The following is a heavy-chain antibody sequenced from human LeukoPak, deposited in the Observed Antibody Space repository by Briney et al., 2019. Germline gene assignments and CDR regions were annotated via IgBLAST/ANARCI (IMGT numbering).Heavy chain of an antibody. Sequence: GGSLRLSCAASGLTFSSYAMGWVREAPGKGLEGGSTISASGGSTFYADSVRGRFTISRDNSKNTLYLQVSSLRAEDTALYYCTMQVAAAGINYWGQGTLVTVSS. CDR1: GLTFSSYA. J-gene: IGHJ4*02. CDR3: TMQVAAAGINY. CDR2: ISASGGST. D-gene: IGHD6-13*01. V-gene: IGHV3-23*01.